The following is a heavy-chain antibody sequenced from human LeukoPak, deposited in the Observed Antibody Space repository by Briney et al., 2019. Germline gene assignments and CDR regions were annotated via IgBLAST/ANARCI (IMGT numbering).Heavy chain of an antibody. V-gene: IGHV3-33*01. CDR3: ARGSGSFSGGFDY. CDR2: IWSDGSNK. Sequence: GGSLRLSCAASGFNFSSYGMHWVRQTPGKGLEWVAIIWSDGSNKYYADSVKGRFTISRDNSKNTLYLQMNSLRAEDTAVYYCARGSGSFSGGFDYWGQGTLVTVSS. CDR1: GFNFSSYG. D-gene: IGHD1-26*01. J-gene: IGHJ4*02.